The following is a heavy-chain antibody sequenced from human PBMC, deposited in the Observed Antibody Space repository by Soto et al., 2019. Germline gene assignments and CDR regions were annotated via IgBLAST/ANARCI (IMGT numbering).Heavy chain of an antibody. CDR2: INHSGST. CDR1: GGARRGYY. Sequence: SSGTLSPTCAVDGGARRGYYWGWIRPPPGKGLEWIGEINHSGSTNYNPSLKSRVTISVGTSKNQFSLELSSVTAADTAVYYCARVNDFWTGYYSTNWFDPWGQGTLVTVSS. V-gene: IGHV4-34*01. D-gene: IGHD3-3*01. J-gene: IGHJ5*02. CDR3: ARVNDFWTGYYSTNWFDP.